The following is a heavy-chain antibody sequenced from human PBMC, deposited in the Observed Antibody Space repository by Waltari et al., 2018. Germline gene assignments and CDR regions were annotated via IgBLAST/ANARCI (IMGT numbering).Heavy chain of an antibody. CDR2: ISSDVSSV. D-gene: IGHD3-22*01. V-gene: IGHV3-74*01. CDR3: ARVATKTYSSPVPGRPYYYGMDV. CDR1: GFTFSRYW. Sequence: EEQLVESGGGLAHPGESLRLSCAASGFTFSRYWMDWVRQAPGRGLVWVSRISSDVSSVTYADSVKGRFTISRDNAKNTLYVQMNRLRAEDTAVYYCARVATKTYSSPVPGRPYYYGMDVWGQGTTVTVSS. J-gene: IGHJ6*02.